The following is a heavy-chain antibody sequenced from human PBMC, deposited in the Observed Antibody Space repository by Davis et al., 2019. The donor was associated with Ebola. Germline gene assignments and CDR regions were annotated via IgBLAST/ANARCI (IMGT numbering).Heavy chain of an antibody. CDR3: ARHGDYGDYFDY. V-gene: IGHV4-34*01. J-gene: IGHJ4*02. CDR2: INHSGST. D-gene: IGHD4-17*01. CDR1: GGSFSGYY. Sequence: PSETLSLTCAVYGGSFSGYYWSWIRQPPGKGLEWIGEINHSGSTNYNPSLKSRVTISVDTSKNQFSLKLSSVTAADTAVYYCARHGDYGDYFDYWGQGTLVTVSS.